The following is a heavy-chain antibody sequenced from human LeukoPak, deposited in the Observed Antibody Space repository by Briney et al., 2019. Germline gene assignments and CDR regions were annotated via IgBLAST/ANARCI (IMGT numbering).Heavy chain of an antibody. Sequence: SETLSLTCTVSGGSISSSSYYWGWIRQPPGKGLEWIGSIYYSGSTYYNPSLKSRVTISVDTSKNQFSLKLSSVTAADTAVYYCARHKAVEMATTSLYYYYGMDVWGQGTTVTVSS. CDR2: IYYSGST. CDR3: ARHKAVEMATTSLYYYYGMDV. D-gene: IGHD5-12*01. J-gene: IGHJ6*02. V-gene: IGHV4-39*01. CDR1: GGSISSSSYY.